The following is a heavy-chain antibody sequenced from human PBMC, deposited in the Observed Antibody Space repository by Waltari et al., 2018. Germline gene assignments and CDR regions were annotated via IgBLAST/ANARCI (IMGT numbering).Heavy chain of an antibody. CDR3: AGVAYCSSTSCSGGAFDI. D-gene: IGHD2-2*01. CDR2: IYTSGST. Sequence: QVQLQESGPGLVKPSETLSLTCTVSGGSISSYYWSWIRQPAGKGLEWIGRIYTSGSTNDTPSLKSRVTMSVDTSKNQFSLKLSSVTAADTAVYYCAGVAYCSSTSCSGGAFDIWGQGTMVTVSS. CDR1: GGSISSYY. J-gene: IGHJ3*02. V-gene: IGHV4-4*07.